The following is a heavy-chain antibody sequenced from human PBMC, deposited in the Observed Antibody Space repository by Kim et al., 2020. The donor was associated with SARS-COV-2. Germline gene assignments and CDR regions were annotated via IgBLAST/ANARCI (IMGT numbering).Heavy chain of an antibody. CDR2: INYSGST. Sequence: SETLSLTCTVSGGSISSSGYYWGWIRQAPGKGLEWIGSINYSGSTYYNPSLKSRVTISVDTSKNQFSLKLNSVTAADTAVYYCARHGIIMVRGVRGDAFDIWGQGTMVTV. CDR1: GGSISSSGYY. CDR3: ARHGIIMVRGVRGDAFDI. J-gene: IGHJ3*02. D-gene: IGHD3-10*01. V-gene: IGHV4-39*01.